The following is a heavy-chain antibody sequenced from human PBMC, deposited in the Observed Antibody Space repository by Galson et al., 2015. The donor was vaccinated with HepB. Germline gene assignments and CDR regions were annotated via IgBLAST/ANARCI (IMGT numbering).Heavy chain of an antibody. CDR2: IGWNGAYI. D-gene: IGHD5-24*01. Sequence: SLRLSCAASGFTFDDFAIHWVRQTPGKGLEWVSGIGWNGAYIDYAASVKGRFAISRDNAKTSVNLRMDSLEAEDTALYYCAQARSTNAYKVFDFWSQGILVAVSS. J-gene: IGHJ4*02. CDR3: AQARSTNAYKVFDF. V-gene: IGHV3-9*01. CDR1: GFTFDDFA.